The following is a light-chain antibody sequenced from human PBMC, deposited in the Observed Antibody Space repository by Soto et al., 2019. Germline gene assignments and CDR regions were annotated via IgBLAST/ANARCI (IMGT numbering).Light chain of an antibody. CDR1: QSVSSN. V-gene: IGKV3-15*01. CDR2: DAF. Sequence: EIVMTQSPATLSVSPGERATLSCRASQSVSSNLAWYQQKPGQAPRLLIYDAFTRATGIPARFSGSGSGTEYTHTINRLQSEDSAVYYCQNCSWHPCTVTFGGGTKVKIK. CDR3: QNCSWHPCTVT. J-gene: IGKJ4*01.